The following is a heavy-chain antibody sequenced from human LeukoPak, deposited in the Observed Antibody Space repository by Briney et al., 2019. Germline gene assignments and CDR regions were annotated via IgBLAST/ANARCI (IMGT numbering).Heavy chain of an antibody. V-gene: IGHV3-21*06. J-gene: IGHJ4*02. CDR3: ASLYSGYDPRFDY. CDR1: GFTFSDYS. D-gene: IGHD5-12*01. Sequence: NPGGSLRLSCAASGFTFSDYSMNWVRQAPGNGLEWVSCISSSTSYIYYADSVKGRFTISRDSAKNSLYLQMNSLRAEDTAVYYCASLYSGYDPRFDYWGQGTLVTVSS. CDR2: ISSSTSYI.